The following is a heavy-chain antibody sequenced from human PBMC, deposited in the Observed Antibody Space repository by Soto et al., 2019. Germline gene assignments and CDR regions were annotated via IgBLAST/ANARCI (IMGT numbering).Heavy chain of an antibody. CDR1: GFTFSTYS. CDR3: AQYWTSI. V-gene: IGHV3-23*01. D-gene: IGHD2-8*01. CDR2: ISGSGGST. Sequence: EVQLLESGGGLVQPGGSLRISCAASGFTFSTYSMTWVRQAPGKGLEWVSTISGSGGSTYYISSVKGRFTISRDNSKNTLYLQMTSVSAEDTAVYYCAQYWTSIWGQGTLGSVSS. J-gene: IGHJ3*02.